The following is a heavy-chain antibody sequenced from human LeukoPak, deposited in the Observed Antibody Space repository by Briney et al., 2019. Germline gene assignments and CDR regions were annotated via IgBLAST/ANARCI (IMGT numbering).Heavy chain of an antibody. CDR3: ARHGYGSGSYYSYYYYYMDV. D-gene: IGHD3-10*01. J-gene: IGHJ6*03. V-gene: IGHV4-34*01. Sequence: PSETLSLTCAVYGGSFSGYYWSWIRQPPGKGLEWIGEINHSGSTNYNPSLKSRVTISVDTSKNQFSLKLSSVTAADTAVYYCARHGYGSGSYYSYYYYYMDVWGKGTTVTISS. CDR2: INHSGST. CDR1: GGSFSGYY.